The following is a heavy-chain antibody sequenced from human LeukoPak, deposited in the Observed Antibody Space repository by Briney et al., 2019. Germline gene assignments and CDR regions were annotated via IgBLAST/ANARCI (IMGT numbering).Heavy chain of an antibody. CDR3: AKDRPTWPIDY. CDR2: ISSSSSYI. CDR1: GFTFSSYS. D-gene: IGHD5-12*01. V-gene: IGHV3-21*03. J-gene: IGHJ4*02. Sequence: GGSLRLSCAASGFTFSSYSMNWVRQAPGKGLEWVSSISSSSSYIYYADSVKGRFTISRDNSKNTLYLQMNSLTAEDTAVYYCAKDRPTWPIDYWGQGTLVTVSS.